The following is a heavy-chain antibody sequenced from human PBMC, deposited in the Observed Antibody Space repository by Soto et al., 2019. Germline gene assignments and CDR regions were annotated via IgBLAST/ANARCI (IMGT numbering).Heavy chain of an antibody. J-gene: IGHJ4*02. D-gene: IGHD3-3*01. Sequence: GGSLRLSCATSGVPFSSAAMSWVRQAPGKGLEWVSSISGSGLSTYYADSVKCRFTISRDNSKNTLYLQMKSLRAEDTAIYYCVKNQVRIFGVVITPPEDWGQGTVVTVSS. CDR2: ISGSGLST. CDR3: VKNQVRIFGVVITPPED. V-gene: IGHV3-23*01. CDR1: GVPFSSAA.